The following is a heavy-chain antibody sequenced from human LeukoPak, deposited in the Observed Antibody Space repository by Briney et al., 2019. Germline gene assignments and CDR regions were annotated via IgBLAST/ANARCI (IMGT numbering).Heavy chain of an antibody. CDR2: INPNSGGT. CDR3: ARTLGYCSGGSCYSRDNAFDI. D-gene: IGHD2-15*01. Sequence: GPVKVSCKASGYTFTGYYMHWVRQAPGQGLEWMGWINPNSGGTNYAQKFQGWVTMTRDTSISTAYMELSRLRSDDTAVYYCARTLGYCSGGSCYSRDNAFDIWGQGTMVTVSS. J-gene: IGHJ3*02. CDR1: GYTFTGYY. V-gene: IGHV1-2*04.